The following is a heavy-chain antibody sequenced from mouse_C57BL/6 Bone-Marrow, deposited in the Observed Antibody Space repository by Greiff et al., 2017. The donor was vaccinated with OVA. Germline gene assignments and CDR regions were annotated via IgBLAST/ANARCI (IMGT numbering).Heavy chain of an antibody. Sequence: DVQLVESEGGLVQPGSSMKLSCTASGFTFSDYYMAWVRQVPEKGLEWVANINYDGSSTYYLDSLKSRFIISRDNAKNILYLQMSSLKSEDTATYYCARARVYYGSYYFDYWGQGTTLTVSS. D-gene: IGHD1-1*01. J-gene: IGHJ2*01. CDR3: ARARVYYGSYYFDY. V-gene: IGHV5-16*01. CDR1: GFTFSDYY. CDR2: INYDGSST.